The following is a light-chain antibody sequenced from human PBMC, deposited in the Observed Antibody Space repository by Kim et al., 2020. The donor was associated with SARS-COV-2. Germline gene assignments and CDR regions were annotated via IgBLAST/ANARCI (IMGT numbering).Light chain of an antibody. J-gene: IGKJ4*01. CDR2: AAS. CDR3: LQINTYPPT. Sequence: DIQMTQSPYSLSASVGDRVTITCRASQDISDDLGWYQQKPGEAPQRLIYAASTLQSGVPSRFSGSGSGTEFTLTILSLQPEDFATYFCLQINTYPPTFGGGTKVEIK. CDR1: QDISDD. V-gene: IGKV1-17*01.